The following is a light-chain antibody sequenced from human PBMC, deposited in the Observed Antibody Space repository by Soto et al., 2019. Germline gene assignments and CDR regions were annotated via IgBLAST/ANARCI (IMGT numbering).Light chain of an antibody. CDR2: EDT. V-gene: IGLV2-23*01. J-gene: IGLJ3*02. Sequence: QSAMTQPASVSGSPGQSITISCTGPSSDVGGSKVVSWYQHHPGKAPKLIIYEDTKRPSGVSTRFSGSKSGNTASLTISGLHAEDEADYYCCSYASSATWVFGGGTKLTVL. CDR3: CSYASSATWV. CDR1: SSDVGGSKV.